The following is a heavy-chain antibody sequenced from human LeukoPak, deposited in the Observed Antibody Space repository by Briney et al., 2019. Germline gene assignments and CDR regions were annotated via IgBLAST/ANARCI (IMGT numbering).Heavy chain of an antibody. CDR1: GGSISSYY. D-gene: IGHD1-26*01. CDR3: ARCQTYSGSYYYYYYMDV. CDR2: IYYSGST. J-gene: IGHJ6*03. V-gene: IGHV4-59*01. Sequence: PSETLSLTCTVSGGSISSYYWSWIRQPPGKGLEWIGYIYYSGSTNYNPSLKSRVTISVDTSKNQFSLKLSSVTAADTAVYYCARCQTYSGSYYYYYYMDVWGKGTTVTVSS.